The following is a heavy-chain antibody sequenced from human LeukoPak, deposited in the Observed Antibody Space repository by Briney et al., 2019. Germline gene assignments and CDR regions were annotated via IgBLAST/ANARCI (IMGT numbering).Heavy chain of an antibody. CDR1: GGSISSYY. Sequence: SETLSLTCTVSGGSISSYYWGWIRQPPGKGLEWIGSIYYSGSTYYNPSLKSRVTISVDTSKNQFSLKLSSVTAADTAVYYCASNMITFGGVIEDFDYWGQGTLVTVSS. J-gene: IGHJ4*02. CDR2: IYYSGST. V-gene: IGHV4-39*07. D-gene: IGHD3-16*02. CDR3: ASNMITFGGVIEDFDY.